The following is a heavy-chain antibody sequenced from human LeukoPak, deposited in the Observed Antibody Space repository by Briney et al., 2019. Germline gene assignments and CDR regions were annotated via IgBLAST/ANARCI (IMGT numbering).Heavy chain of an antibody. CDR2: IKEDGNAE. J-gene: IGHJ4*02. V-gene: IGHV3-7*01. Sequence: GGSLRLSCAASGSAFSSYWMTWVRQAPGKGLEWVANIKEDGNAEYYVDSVKGRFIISRDNAKNSLYLQMNNLRAEDTAVYFCARDHRDSYYFYWGQGTVVTVSS. CDR3: ARDHRDSYYFY. D-gene: IGHD3-22*01. CDR1: GSAFSSYW.